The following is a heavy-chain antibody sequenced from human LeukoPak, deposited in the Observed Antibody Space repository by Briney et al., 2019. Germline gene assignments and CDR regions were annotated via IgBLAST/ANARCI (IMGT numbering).Heavy chain of an antibody. Sequence: ESSPTLVNPTQTLTLTCTFSGFSLTTNGVGVGWIRQPPGKAPEWLALIYWDDDKRYSPSVKSRLTITKDTSKSQVVLTMTNMAPVDTATFYCAHIVYSGYDSYFAYWGQGTLVTVSS. CDR2: IYWDDDK. D-gene: IGHD5-12*01. V-gene: IGHV2-5*02. J-gene: IGHJ4*02. CDR1: GFSLTTNGVG. CDR3: AHIVYSGYDSYFAY.